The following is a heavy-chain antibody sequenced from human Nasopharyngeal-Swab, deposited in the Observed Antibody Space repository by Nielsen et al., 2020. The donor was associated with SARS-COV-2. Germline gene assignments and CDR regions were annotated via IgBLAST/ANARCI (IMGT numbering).Heavy chain of an antibody. D-gene: IGHD3-16*01. Sequence: GESLKISCAASGFTFSSYWMSWVRQAPGKGLEWVAYIKEDGSEKYFVDSVKGRFTISRDNAKNSLYLQMNSLRAEDTAMYYCARDYTRFDYWGQGTLVTVSS. CDR2: IKEDGSEK. V-gene: IGHV3-7*05. CDR3: ARDYTRFDY. J-gene: IGHJ4*02. CDR1: GFTFSSYW.